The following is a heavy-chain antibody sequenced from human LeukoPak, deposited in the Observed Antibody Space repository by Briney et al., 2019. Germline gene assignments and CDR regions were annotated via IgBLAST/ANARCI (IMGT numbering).Heavy chain of an antibody. CDR3: ARGYCTSTSCYNDY. Sequence: GGSLRLSCAASGFTFSNYAMHWVRQAPGKGLEWEATTSFDVSNKYYADSVKGRFTISRDNSKNTLYLQMNSLRTEDTAVYSCARGYCTSTSCYNDYWGQGTLVTVSS. J-gene: IGHJ4*02. CDR1: GFTFSNYA. D-gene: IGHD2-2*02. V-gene: IGHV3-30*04. CDR2: TSFDVSNK.